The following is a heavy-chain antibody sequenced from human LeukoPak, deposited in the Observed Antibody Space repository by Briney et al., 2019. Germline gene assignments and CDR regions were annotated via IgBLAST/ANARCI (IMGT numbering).Heavy chain of an antibody. J-gene: IGHJ4*02. Sequence: GASVKVSCKASGYTFTCYGISWVRQAPGQGLEWMGWISGYNDNTNYAQKFQGRVTMTTDTSTSTAYMELRSLRSDDTAVYYCARAGSGWYEDYWGQGTLVTVSS. D-gene: IGHD6-19*01. V-gene: IGHV1-18*01. CDR2: ISGYNDNT. CDR3: ARAGSGWYEDY. CDR1: GYTFTCYG.